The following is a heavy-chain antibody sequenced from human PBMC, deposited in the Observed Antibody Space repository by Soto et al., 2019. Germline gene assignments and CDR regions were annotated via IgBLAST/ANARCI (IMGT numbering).Heavy chain of an antibody. CDR2: ISGSGGST. D-gene: IGHD3-3*01. CDR1: GFTFSSYA. J-gene: IGHJ6*02. Sequence: RGSLRLSCAASGFTFSSYAMSWVRQAPGKGLEWVSAISGSGGSTYYADSVKGRFTISRDNSKNTLYLQMNSLRAEDTAVYYCAKDTYYDFWSGPPRYYYGMDVWGQGTTVTVSS. CDR3: AKDTYYDFWSGPPRYYYGMDV. V-gene: IGHV3-23*01.